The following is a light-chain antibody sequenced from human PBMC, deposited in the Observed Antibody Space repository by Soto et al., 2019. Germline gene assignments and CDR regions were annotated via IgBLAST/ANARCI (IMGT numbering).Light chain of an antibody. Sequence: TVFTQSPGTPYFSPGERATLSCRASQSVDNSHVAWYQQRRGLPPRLLIYGASSRATGIPDRFSGSGSGTDFTLTISRLEPEDFAVYYCQQYGSSLITFGQGTRLEIK. CDR3: QQYGSSLIT. V-gene: IGKV3-20*01. CDR1: QSVDNSH. CDR2: GAS. J-gene: IGKJ5*01.